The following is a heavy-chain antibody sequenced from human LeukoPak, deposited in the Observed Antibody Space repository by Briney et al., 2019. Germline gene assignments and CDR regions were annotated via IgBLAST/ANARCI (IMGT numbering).Heavy chain of an antibody. Sequence: PGGSLRLSCTASGFSFSDYYIHWVRQAPGKGLVWVSRINGDGGFPTYADSVQGRFTISRDNAKNTLYLQMNSLRAEDTAVYYCASGDYYDSSGYYFSNKPIDYWGQGTLVTVSS. J-gene: IGHJ4*02. V-gene: IGHV3-74*01. CDR2: INGDGGFP. D-gene: IGHD3-22*01. CDR1: GFSFSDYY. CDR3: ASGDYYDSSGYYFSNKPIDY.